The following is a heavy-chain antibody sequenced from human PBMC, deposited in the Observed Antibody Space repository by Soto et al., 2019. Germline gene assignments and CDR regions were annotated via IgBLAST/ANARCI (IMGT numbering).Heavy chain of an antibody. CDR2: IWYDGNEK. CDR3: ARRGDGSIWTFDY. CDR1: GFTFSNYG. D-gene: IGHD3-9*01. V-gene: IGHV3-33*01. Sequence: QVQLVESGGGVVQPGRSLRLSCAASGFTFSNYGMHWVRQAPGKGLEWVAVIWYDGNEKYYADSVEGRFTISRDNSKNTLYLQMNSLRAEDTAVYYCARRGDGSIWTFDYWGQGTQVTVSS. J-gene: IGHJ4*02.